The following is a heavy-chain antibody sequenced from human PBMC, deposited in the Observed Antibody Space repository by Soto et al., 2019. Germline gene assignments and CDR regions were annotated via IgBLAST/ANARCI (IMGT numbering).Heavy chain of an antibody. CDR3: TRGLLTGYFDY. V-gene: IGHV3-30-3*01. Sequence: GGSLRLSCAASGFTFDTSAMHWVRQAPGKGLEWVAVISYDGSSQFYAGSVKGRFTVSRDNSKNTLYLQVNNLRNDDTAVYYCTRGLLTGYFDYWGQGALVTSPQ. CDR1: GFTFDTSA. CDR2: ISYDGSSQ. J-gene: IGHJ4*02.